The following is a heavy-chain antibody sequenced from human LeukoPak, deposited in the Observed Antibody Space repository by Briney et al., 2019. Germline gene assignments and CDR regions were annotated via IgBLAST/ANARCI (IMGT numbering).Heavy chain of an antibody. J-gene: IGHJ4*02. CDR3: ARDATYYYDSSGYYPIDY. CDR2: INWNGGST. Sequence: GGSLRLSCAASGFTFDDYGMSWVRQAPGKGLEWVSGINWNGGSTGYADSVKGRFTISRDNAKNSLYLQMNSLRAEDTALYYCARDATYYYDSSGYYPIDYWGQGTLATVSS. V-gene: IGHV3-20*04. CDR1: GFTFDDYG. D-gene: IGHD3-22*01.